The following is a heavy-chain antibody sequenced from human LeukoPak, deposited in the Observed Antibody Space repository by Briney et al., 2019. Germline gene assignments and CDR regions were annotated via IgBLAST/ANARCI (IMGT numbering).Heavy chain of an antibody. Sequence: PGGSLRLSCAGYGFTFGNYWMAWVRQAPGKGLEWVANIKEDGSEKYYLDSVEGRFTISRDNAKSSVYLQMNSLRAEDTAVYYCARRIFDIWGQGTMVTVSS. J-gene: IGHJ3*02. CDR3: ARRIFDI. CDR1: GFTFGNYW. V-gene: IGHV3-7*01. CDR2: IKEDGSEK.